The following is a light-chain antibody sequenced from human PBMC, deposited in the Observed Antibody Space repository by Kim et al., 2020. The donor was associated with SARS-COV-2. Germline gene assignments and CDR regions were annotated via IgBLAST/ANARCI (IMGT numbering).Light chain of an antibody. V-gene: IGKV1-NL1*01. CDR2: AAS. J-gene: IGKJ1*01. CDR3: QQSYSIPWT. CDR1: QGISNS. Sequence: ASVGDRVTITCRASQGISNSLAWYQQKPGKAPKLLLYAASKLERGVPSRFSGSGSGTDYTLTISSLQPEDFATFYCQQSYSIPWTFGQGTKVEIK.